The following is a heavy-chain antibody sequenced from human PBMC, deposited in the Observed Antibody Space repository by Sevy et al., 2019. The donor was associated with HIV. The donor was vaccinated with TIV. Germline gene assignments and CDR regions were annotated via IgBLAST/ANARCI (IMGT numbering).Heavy chain of an antibody. V-gene: IGHV3-48*03. CDR3: TRNGGAFDNGFDP. Sequence: GGSLRLSCTASGFTFSSYDMNWVRQAPGKGLEWVSKISSSGSSIYYADSVKGRFTISRDNAKISLNLQMNSLRAEDMAVYYCTRNGGAFDNGFDPRGQGTLVTVSS. J-gene: IGHJ5*02. CDR1: GFTFSSYD. CDR2: ISSSGSSI. D-gene: IGHD2-8*01.